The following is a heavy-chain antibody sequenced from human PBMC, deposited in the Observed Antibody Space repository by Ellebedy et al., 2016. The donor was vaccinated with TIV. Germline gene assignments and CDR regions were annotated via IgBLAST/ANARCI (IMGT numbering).Heavy chain of an antibody. D-gene: IGHD4-17*01. CDR3: ARSGYGDYEIFDY. Sequence: GGSLRLXXAASGFTFNTYAMHWVRQAPGKGLEWVALMSYDGSNEQYADSVKGRFTISRDNSKNTLYLQMNSLRADDTAVYYCARSGYGDYEIFDYWGQGTLVTVSS. CDR1: GFTFNTYA. CDR2: MSYDGSNE. J-gene: IGHJ4*02. V-gene: IGHV3-30*04.